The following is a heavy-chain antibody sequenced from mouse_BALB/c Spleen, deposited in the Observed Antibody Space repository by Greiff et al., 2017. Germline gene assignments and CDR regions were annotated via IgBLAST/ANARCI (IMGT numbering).Heavy chain of an antibody. CDR3: ARDQGLLQAWFAY. V-gene: IGHV2-9*02. Sequence: VQLQESGPGLVAPSQSLSITCTVSGFSLTSYGVHWVRQPPGKGLEWLGVIWAGGSTNYNSALMSRLSISKDNSKSQVFLKMNSLQTDDTAMYYCARDQGLLQAWFAYWGQGTLVTVSA. CDR2: IWAGGST. J-gene: IGHJ3*01. D-gene: IGHD2-3*01. CDR1: GFSLTSYG.